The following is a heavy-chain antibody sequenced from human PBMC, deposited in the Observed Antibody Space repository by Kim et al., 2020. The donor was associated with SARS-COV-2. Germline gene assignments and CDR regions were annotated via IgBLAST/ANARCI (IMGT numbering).Heavy chain of an antibody. J-gene: IGHJ4*02. CDR1: GFSFSSYS. CDR3: AGYFDWQKSAFDY. Sequence: GGSLRLSCAASGFSFSSYSMNWVRQAPGKGLEWVSSISSSGSYIYYADSLKGRFTISRDNAKNSLYLQMNNLRAEDTAVYYCAGYFDWQKSAFDYWGQGTLVTVSS. V-gene: IGHV3-21*01. CDR2: ISSSGSYI. D-gene: IGHD3-9*01.